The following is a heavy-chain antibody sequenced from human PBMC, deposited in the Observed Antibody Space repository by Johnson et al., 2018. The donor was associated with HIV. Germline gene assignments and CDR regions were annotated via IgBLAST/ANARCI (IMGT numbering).Heavy chain of an antibody. CDR3: ARLGIAAARGAFDI. CDR1: GFTFSSYW. J-gene: IGHJ3*02. D-gene: IGHD6-13*01. V-gene: IGHV3-7*01. CDR2: IKQDGSEK. Sequence: VQLVESGGGLVQPGRSLRLSCAASGFTFSSYWMSWVRQAPGKGLAWVANIKQDGSEKYYVDSVKGRFTISRDNAKNSLYLQMNSLRAEDTAVYYCARLGIAAARGAFDIWGQGTMVTVSS.